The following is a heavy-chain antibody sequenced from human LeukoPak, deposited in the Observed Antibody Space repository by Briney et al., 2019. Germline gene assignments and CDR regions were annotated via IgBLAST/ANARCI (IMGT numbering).Heavy chain of an antibody. CDR1: GYTFTSFG. CDR3: ARDYGDYVVDFRFFY. D-gene: IGHD4-17*01. CDR2: ISAYNGNT. Sequence: ASVKVSCKASGYTFTSFGISWVRQAPGQGLEWMGWISAYNGNTKYAQKLQDRVTMTTDTSTSTAYVELRSLRSDETAVYYCARDYGDYVVDFRFFYWGQGTLVTVSS. V-gene: IGHV1-18*01. J-gene: IGHJ4*02.